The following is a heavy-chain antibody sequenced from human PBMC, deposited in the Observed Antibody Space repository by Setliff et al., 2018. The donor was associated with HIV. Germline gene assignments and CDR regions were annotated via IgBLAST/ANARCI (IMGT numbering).Heavy chain of an antibody. J-gene: IGHJ3*02. D-gene: IGHD2-15*01. V-gene: IGHV3-33*03. CDR1: GFTFSNYG. CDR3: AKTCSGTGCYAFDI. Sequence: GSLRLSCAASGFTFSNYGMHWVRQAPGKGLEWVAAVWDDGGNKYYADSVKGRFTISRDNSKNTLYLLVHSLRAEDTAVYYCAKTCSGTGCYAFDIWGQGTMVTVSS. CDR2: VWDDGGNK.